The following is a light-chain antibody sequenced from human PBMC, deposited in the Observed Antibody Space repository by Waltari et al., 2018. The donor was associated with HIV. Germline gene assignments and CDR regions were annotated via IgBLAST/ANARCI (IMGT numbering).Light chain of an antibody. J-gene: IGLJ3*02. CDR1: SGSVSASYC. CDR3: SLYMGGGIWL. CDR2: STT. V-gene: IGLV8-61*01. Sequence: QTVVTQEPSFSVSPGGTVTLTCGLSSGSVSASYCPSWYQQTPGQAPRTLLSSTTTRSSGVPDRFSGSILGNKAALTITGAQADDESFYYCSLYMGGGIWLFGGGTKLTVL.